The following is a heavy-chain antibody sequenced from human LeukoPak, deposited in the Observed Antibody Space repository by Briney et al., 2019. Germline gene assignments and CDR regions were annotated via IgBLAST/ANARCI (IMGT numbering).Heavy chain of an antibody. Sequence: GGSLRLSCAASGFTFSSYSMNWVRQAPGKGLEWVSSISSSSSYIYYADSVKGRFTISRDNAKNSLYLQMNSLRAEDTAVYYCARITLVVPYYYMDVWGKGTTVTVSS. D-gene: IGHD2-2*01. V-gene: IGHV3-21*01. CDR1: GFTFSSYS. CDR2: ISSSSSYI. J-gene: IGHJ6*03. CDR3: ARITLVVPYYYMDV.